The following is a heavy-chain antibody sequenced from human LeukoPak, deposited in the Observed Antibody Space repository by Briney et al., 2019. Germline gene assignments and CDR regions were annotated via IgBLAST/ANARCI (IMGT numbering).Heavy chain of an antibody. D-gene: IGHD3-10*01. V-gene: IGHV4-34*12. CDR1: GGSFDDYY. CDR3: ASLMQGSGSYSNYYYGIDV. Sequence: PETLSLTCAIYGGSFDDYYWSWIRQSPGKGLEWIGEILQSGDTNYNPSLKSRVTISLDTSKNQFSLKLMSVTAADTAVYYCASLMQGSGSYSNYYYGIDVWGKGTTVIVSS. J-gene: IGHJ6*04. CDR2: ILQSGDT.